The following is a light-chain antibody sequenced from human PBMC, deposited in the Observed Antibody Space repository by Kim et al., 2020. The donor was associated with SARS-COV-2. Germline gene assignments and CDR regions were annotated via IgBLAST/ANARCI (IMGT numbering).Light chain of an antibody. V-gene: IGLV2-11*01. Sequence: PGQSVTSSCTGTSSDGGGYNYVSWYQQHPGKAPKLMIYDVSKRPSGVPDRFSGSKSGNTASLTISGLQAEDEADYYCCSYAGSWVFGGGTQLTVL. CDR2: DVS. CDR3: CSYAGSWV. J-gene: IGLJ3*02. CDR1: SSDGGGYNY.